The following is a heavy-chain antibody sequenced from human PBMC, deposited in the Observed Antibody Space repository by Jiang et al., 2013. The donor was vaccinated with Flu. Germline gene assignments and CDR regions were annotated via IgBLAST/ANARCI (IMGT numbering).Heavy chain of an antibody. CDR3: AQTLDYYGSGSYSPY. CDR1: GFSLSSSGMC. V-gene: IGHV2-70*11. CDR2: IDWDDDK. D-gene: IGHD3-10*01. Sequence: KPTQTLTLTCTFSGFSLSSSGMCVSWIRQPPGKALEWLARIDWDDDKYYSTSLKTRLTISKDTSKNQVVLRMTNMDPVDTATYYCAQTLDYYGSGSYSPYWGQGTLVTVSS. J-gene: IGHJ4*02.